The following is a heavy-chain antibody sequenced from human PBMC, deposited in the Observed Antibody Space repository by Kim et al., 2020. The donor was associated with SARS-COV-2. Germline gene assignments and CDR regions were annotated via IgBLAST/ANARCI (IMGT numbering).Heavy chain of an antibody. CDR2: IYYSGST. J-gene: IGHJ6*02. CDR3: AWGDRRYYGMDV. V-gene: IGHV4-59*08. Sequence: SETLSLTCTVSGGSISSYYWSWIRQPPGKGLEWIGYIYYSGSTNYNPSLKSRVTISVDTSKNQFSLKLSSVTAADTAVYYCAWGDRRYYGMDVRGQGTTVTVSS. CDR1: GGSISSYY. D-gene: IGHD3-16*01.